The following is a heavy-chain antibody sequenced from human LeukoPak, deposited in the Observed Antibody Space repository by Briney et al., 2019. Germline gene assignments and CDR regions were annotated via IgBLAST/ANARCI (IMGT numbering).Heavy chain of an antibody. CDR2: IKQDGSEK. J-gene: IGHJ6*02. D-gene: IGHD2-15*01. Sequence: GGSLRLSCAASGFTFSSYWLSWVRQAAGRGLDGVANIKQDGSEKYYVDSVKGRFTISRDNAKNSLYLQMNSLRAEDTAVYYCARVLEAAPDYYYGMDVWGQGTTVTVSS. CDR1: GFTFSSYW. V-gene: IGHV3-7*01. CDR3: ARVLEAAPDYYYGMDV.